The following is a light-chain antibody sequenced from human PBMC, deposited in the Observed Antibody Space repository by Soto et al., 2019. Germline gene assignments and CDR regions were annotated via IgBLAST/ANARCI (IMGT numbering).Light chain of an antibody. CDR1: KNDIGVYDF. CDR3: KSYAGSNTYV. Sequence: QSVLTQPPSAPGYPGQTVTISCTGTKNDIGVYDFVSWYQHHPGKAPRLIIYEVVQRPSGGPDRFSGSKSGNTASLTVSGLQAADEADYLCKSYAGSNTYVFGSGTKSPS. V-gene: IGLV2-8*01. J-gene: IGLJ1*01. CDR2: EVV.